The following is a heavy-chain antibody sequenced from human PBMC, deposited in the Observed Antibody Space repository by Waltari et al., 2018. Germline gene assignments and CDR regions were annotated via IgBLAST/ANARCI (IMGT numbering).Heavy chain of an antibody. D-gene: IGHD6-19*01. CDR2: IYYSGST. J-gene: IGHJ4*02. CDR3: AREVGVGSSGSYYFDY. V-gene: IGHV4-59*01. CDR1: GGSISSYY. Sequence: QVQLQESGPGLVKPSETLSLTCTVSGGSISSYYWSWIRQPPGKGLEWIGHIYYSGSTNYNPSLKSRVTISVDTSKNQFSLKLSSVTAADTAVYYCAREVGVGSSGSYYFDYWGQGTLVTVSS.